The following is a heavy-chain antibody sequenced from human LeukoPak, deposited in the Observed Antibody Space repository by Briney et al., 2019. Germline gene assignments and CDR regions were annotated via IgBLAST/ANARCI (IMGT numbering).Heavy chain of an antibody. V-gene: IGHV3-23*01. J-gene: IGHJ4*02. CDR3: AKVGDFGGNSFHY. Sequence: GGSLRLSCAASGFTFSGYAMSWVRQAPGKGLEWVSAINPTGDSAYYGDSVKGRFTISRDNSKNTLFLQMNSLRAEDTAVYYCAKVGDFGGNSFHYWGQGNL. CDR2: INPTGDSA. D-gene: IGHD4-23*01. CDR1: GFTFSGYA.